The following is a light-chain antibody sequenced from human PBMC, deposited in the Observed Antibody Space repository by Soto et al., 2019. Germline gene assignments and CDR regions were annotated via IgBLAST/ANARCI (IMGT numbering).Light chain of an antibody. CDR1: QYVGNY. CDR2: GAS. J-gene: IGKJ4*01. Sequence: IRLTQSPTSLIASVGDRVTITCQASQYVGNYLNWYQQKPGEPPRLLISGASNLEPGVPARFSGSGSGAVFTFIISDLQPEDVATYFCQQYDNIILSFGGGTKVDI. V-gene: IGKV1-33*01. CDR3: QQYDNIILS.